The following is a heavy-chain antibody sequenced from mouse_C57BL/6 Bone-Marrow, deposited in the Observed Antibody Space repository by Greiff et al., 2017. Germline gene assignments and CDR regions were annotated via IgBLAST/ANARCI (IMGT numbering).Heavy chain of an antibody. Sequence: EVHLVESGGGLVQPGGSLKLSCAASGFTFSDYYMYWVRQTPEKRLEWVAYISNGGGSTYYPDTVKGRFTISRDNAKNTLYLQMSRLKSEDTAMYYCARPIYYGLAYWGQGTLVTVSA. CDR3: ARPIYYGLAY. CDR2: ISNGGGST. V-gene: IGHV5-12*01. J-gene: IGHJ3*01. CDR1: GFTFSDYY. D-gene: IGHD2-1*01.